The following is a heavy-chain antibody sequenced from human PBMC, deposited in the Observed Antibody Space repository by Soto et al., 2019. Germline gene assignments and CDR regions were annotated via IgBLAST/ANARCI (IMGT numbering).Heavy chain of an antibody. Sequence: GGSLRLSCAASGFTFISYWMSWVRQAPGKGLEWVANIKQDGSEKYYVDSVKGRFTISRDNAKNSLYLQMNSLRAEDTAVYYCARDSEGVIAAARDYWGQGTLVTV. CDR2: IKQDGSEK. V-gene: IGHV3-7*01. CDR1: GFTFISYW. CDR3: ARDSEGVIAAARDY. D-gene: IGHD6-13*01. J-gene: IGHJ4*02.